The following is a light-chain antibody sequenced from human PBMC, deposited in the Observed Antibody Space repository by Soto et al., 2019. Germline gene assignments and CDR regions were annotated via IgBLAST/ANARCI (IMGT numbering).Light chain of an antibody. CDR2: DAS. CDR3: QQRSNWPPLT. V-gene: IGKV3-11*01. J-gene: IGKJ4*01. CDR1: QSINSRS. Sequence: DIVLTQSPGTVSLSPGERATLSCGASQSINSRSLAWYQQKPGQAPRLLIYDASNRATGIPARFSGSGSGTDFTLTISSLEPEDFAVYYCQQRSNWPPLTFGGGTKVDIK.